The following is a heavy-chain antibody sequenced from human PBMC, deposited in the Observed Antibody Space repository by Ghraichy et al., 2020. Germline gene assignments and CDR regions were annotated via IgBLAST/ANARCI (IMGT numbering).Heavy chain of an antibody. Sequence: SQTLSLTCTVSGGSISSYYWSWIRQPPGKGLEWIGYIYYSGSTNYNPSLKSRVTISVDTSKNQFSLKLSSVTAADTAVYYCARVRAVAGGYGMDVWGQGTTVTVSS. CDR2: IYYSGST. J-gene: IGHJ6*02. CDR3: ARVRAVAGGYGMDV. V-gene: IGHV4-59*01. D-gene: IGHD6-19*01. CDR1: GGSISSYY.